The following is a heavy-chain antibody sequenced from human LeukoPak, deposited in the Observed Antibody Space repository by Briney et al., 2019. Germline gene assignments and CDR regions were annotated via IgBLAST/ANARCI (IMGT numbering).Heavy chain of an antibody. Sequence: ADTLSLTCRVSGGANSRYDWSGIRHPPVKALEWIRYISSSGSTNYNPSLKSRVTISIDTSKNQFSLKLSSVTAADTAVYFCARDRRGYGSGSSPYYFDHWGQGSLVTVSS. J-gene: IGHJ4*02. CDR2: ISSSGST. CDR1: GGANSRYD. CDR3: ARDRRGYGSGSSPYYFDH. D-gene: IGHD3-10*01. V-gene: IGHV4-59*01.